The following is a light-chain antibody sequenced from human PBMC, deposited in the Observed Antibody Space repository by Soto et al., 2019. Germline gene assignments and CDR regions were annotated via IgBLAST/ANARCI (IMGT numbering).Light chain of an antibody. CDR1: RGISSY. Sequence: DIQLTQSPSFLSASVGDRVTITCRDSRGISSYLAWYQQKPGKAPKLLIYAASTLHTGVPSRFSGSGSGTEFTLTISSLQPEDFATYYCQQLNSYLITFGQGTRLEIK. CDR3: QQLNSYLIT. J-gene: IGKJ5*01. V-gene: IGKV1-9*01. CDR2: AAS.